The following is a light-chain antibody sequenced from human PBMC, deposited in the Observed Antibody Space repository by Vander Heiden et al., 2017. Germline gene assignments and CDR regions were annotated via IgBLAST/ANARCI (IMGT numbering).Light chain of an antibody. CDR1: QSILHSNGYNY. J-gene: IGKJ2*01. Sequence: DSVMTQSPPSLPVPPGGPASVACRSSQSILHSNGYNYLDWYLQKPAQAPQLLIQLGRNGAPGEPVRFSHTWSRPDFRLKIRRGETENVGVYYCMVSLQTAGYTFGQGTKLEIK. V-gene: IGKV2-28*01. CDR3: MVSLQTAGYT. CDR2: LGR.